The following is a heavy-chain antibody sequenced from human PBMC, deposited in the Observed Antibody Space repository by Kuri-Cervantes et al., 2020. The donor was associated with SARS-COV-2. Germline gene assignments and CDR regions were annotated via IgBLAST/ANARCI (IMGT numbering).Heavy chain of an antibody. V-gene: IGHV4-38-2*02. D-gene: IGHD1-26*01. CDR1: GYSISGGYY. Sequence: GSLRLSCAVSGYSISGGYYWGWIRQPPGKGLEWIGSIYHSGSTYYNPSLKSRVTISVDTSKNQFSLKLSSVTAADTAVYYCARDAKRGVGATTHFDYWGQGTLVTVSS. CDR2: IYHSGST. CDR3: ARDAKRGVGATTHFDY. J-gene: IGHJ4*02.